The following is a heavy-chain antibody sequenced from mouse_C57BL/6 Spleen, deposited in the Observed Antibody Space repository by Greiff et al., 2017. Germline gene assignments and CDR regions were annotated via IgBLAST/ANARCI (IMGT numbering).Heavy chain of an antibody. D-gene: IGHD2-4*01. CDR3: CRGVYYDYVWLAY. V-gene: IGHV14-3*01. CDR1: GFNIKNTY. Sequence: VQLQQSVAELVRPGASVKLSCTASGFNIKNTYMHWVKQRPEQGLEWIGRIDPANGSTKYAPKFPGKATITADTSSNTAYLQLSSLTSEDAAIFYCCRGVYYDYVWLAYWGQGTLVTVSA. J-gene: IGHJ3*01. CDR2: IDPANGST.